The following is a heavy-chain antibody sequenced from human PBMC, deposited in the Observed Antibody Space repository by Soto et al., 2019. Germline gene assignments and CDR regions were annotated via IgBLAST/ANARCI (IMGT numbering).Heavy chain of an antibody. V-gene: IGHV2-5*02. D-gene: IGHD1-20*01. CDR2: IYWDDDK. CDR1: GFSLSTSGVG. Sequence: VSGPTLVNPTQTLTLTCTFSGFSLSTSGVGVGWIRQPPGKALEWLALIYWDDDKRCSPSLKSRLTITKDTSKNQVVLTMTNMDPVDTATYYCAHEYNWNLRTYYFDYWGQGTLVTVSS. CDR3: AHEYNWNLRTYYFDY. J-gene: IGHJ4*02.